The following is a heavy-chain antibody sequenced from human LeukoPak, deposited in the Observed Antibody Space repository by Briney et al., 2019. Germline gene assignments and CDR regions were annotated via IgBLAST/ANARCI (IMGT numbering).Heavy chain of an antibody. V-gene: IGHV3-23*01. CDR2: ISGSGGST. CDR3: AKRSGKDIVVVPAAEAAFDI. CDR1: GFTFSSHA. Sequence: GGSLRLSCAASGFTFSSHAMSWVRQAPGKGLEWVSAISGSGGSTYYADSVKGRFAISRDNSKNTLYLQMNSLRAEDTAVYYCAKRSGKDIVVVPAAEAAFDIWGQGTMVTVSS. J-gene: IGHJ3*02. D-gene: IGHD2-2*01.